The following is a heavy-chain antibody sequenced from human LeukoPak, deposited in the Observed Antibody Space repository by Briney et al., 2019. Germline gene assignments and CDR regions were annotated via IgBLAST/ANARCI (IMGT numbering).Heavy chain of an antibody. D-gene: IGHD1-26*01. CDR1: GYSFTTYW. Sequence: PGQSLKISCEGSGYSFTTYWIGWVRQMPGKGLEWMGIIYPGDSDTRYSPSFRGQVTISADKSISTAYLQWSSLKASDTAMYYCARSASGSSSPDGHFDYWGQGTLVTVSS. J-gene: IGHJ4*02. CDR3: ARSASGSSSPDGHFDY. V-gene: IGHV5-51*03. CDR2: IYPGDSDT.